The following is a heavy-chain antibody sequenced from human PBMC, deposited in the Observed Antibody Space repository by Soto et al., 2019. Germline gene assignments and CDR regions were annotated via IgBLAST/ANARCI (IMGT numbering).Heavy chain of an antibody. D-gene: IGHD3-10*01. J-gene: IGHJ4*02. Sequence: EVQLVESGGGLIRPGGSLRLSCAVSGFTVSNNYMSWVRQAPGKGLEGVSVIYSGGYTAYGDSVKGRFTISRDNSKTPLSFQMKRQGAPDRAVFYVATHPGGGGYWGQGTLVTVSS. CDR3: ATHPGGGGY. V-gene: IGHV3-53*01. CDR1: GFTVSNNY. CDR2: IYSGGYT.